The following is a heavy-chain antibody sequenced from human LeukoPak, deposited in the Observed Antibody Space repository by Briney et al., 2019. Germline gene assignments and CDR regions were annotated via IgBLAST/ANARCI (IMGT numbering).Heavy chain of an antibody. D-gene: IGHD5-12*01. J-gene: IGHJ4*02. CDR1: GFTFSSYD. V-gene: IGHV3-23*01. Sequence: PGGSLRLSCAASGFTFSSYDMSWVRQAPGKGLEWVSGISGSGSSTYYADSVKGRFTISRDNSKSTLYLQMNSLRAEDTAVYYCARESGYAVGDFWGQGTLVTVSS. CDR3: ARESGYAVGDF. CDR2: ISGSGSST.